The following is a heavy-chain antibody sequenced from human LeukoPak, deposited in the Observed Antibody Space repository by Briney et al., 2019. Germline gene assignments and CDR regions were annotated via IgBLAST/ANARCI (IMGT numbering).Heavy chain of an antibody. D-gene: IGHD4-11*01. V-gene: IGHV1-24*01. CDR3: ARVSTVSPGAFDY. CDR2: FDPEDGET. Sequence: ASVKVSCKVSGYTLTELSMHWVRQAPGKGLEWMGGFDPEDGETIYAQKFQGRVTMTEDTSTDTAYMELSSLRTEDTALYYCARVSTVSPGAFDYWGQGTLVTISS. CDR1: GYTLTELS. J-gene: IGHJ4*02.